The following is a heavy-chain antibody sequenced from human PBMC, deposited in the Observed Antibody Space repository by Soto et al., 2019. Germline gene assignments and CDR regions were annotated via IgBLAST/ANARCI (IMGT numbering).Heavy chain of an antibody. J-gene: IGHJ4*02. CDR3: ARQRRIRSVVVVPAAMAFDY. CDR2: IIPIFGTA. CDR1: GGTFSSYA. Sequence: QVQLVQSGAEVKKPGSSVKVSCKASGGTFSSYAISWVRQAPGQGLEWMGGIIPIFGTANYAQKFQGRVTITAEESTSTAYMELSSLRSEDTAVYYCARQRRIRSVVVVPAAMAFDYWGQGTLVTVSS. V-gene: IGHV1-69*01. D-gene: IGHD2-2*01.